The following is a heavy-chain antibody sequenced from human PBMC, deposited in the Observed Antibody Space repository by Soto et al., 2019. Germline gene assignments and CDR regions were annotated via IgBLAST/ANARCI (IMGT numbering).Heavy chain of an antibody. Sequence: GGSLRLSCAASGFTFDDYAMHWVRQAPGKGLEWVSSIGWNGVSLGYADAVEGRFTISRDNAKNSVFLQMNSLRLEDTALYYCARYADHVSESTHHAFDFWGRGTMVTVSS. CDR2: IGWNGVSL. V-gene: IGHV3-9*01. J-gene: IGHJ3*01. CDR1: GFTFDDYA. CDR3: ARYADHVSESTHHAFDF. D-gene: IGHD2-2*01.